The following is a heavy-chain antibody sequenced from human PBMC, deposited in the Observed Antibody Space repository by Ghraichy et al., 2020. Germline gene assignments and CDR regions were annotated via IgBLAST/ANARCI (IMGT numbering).Heavy chain of an antibody. J-gene: IGHJ3*02. CDR2: IKQDGSEK. D-gene: IGHD3-22*01. V-gene: IGHV3-7*01. Sequence: GGSLRLSCAASGFTFSSYWMSWVRQAPGKGLEWVANIKQDGSEKYYVDSVKGRFTISRDNAKNSLYLQMNSLRAEDTAVYYCAREGYYYDSSGYYYARPDAFDIWGQGTMVTVPS. CDR1: GFTFSSYW. CDR3: AREGYYYDSSGYYYARPDAFDI.